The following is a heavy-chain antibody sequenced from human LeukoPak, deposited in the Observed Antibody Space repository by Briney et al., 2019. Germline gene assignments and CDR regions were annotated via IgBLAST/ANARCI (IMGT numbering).Heavy chain of an antibody. CDR2: ISAYNGNT. D-gene: IGHD1-26*01. Sequence: ASVKVSCKASGYTFTSYGISWVRQAPGQGLEWMGWISAYNGNTNYAQKLQGRVTMTTDTSTSTAYMELRSLRSDDTAVYYCARVIPLVGATDAFDIWGQGTMVTVSS. J-gene: IGHJ3*02. CDR1: GYTFTSYG. CDR3: ARVIPLVGATDAFDI. V-gene: IGHV1-18*01.